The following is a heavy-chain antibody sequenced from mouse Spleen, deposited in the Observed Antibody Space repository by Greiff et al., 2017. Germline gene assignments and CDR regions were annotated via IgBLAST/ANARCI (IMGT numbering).Heavy chain of an antibody. CDR3: ARYSGLRQAPFAY. Sequence: QVQLQQPGAELVKPGASVKMSCKASGYTFTSYWITWVKQRPGQGLEWIGDIYPGSGSTNYNEKFKSKATLTVDTSSSTAYMQLSSLTSEDSAVYYCARYSGLRQAPFAYWGQGTLVTVSA. CDR2: IYPGSGST. J-gene: IGHJ3*01. D-gene: IGHD2-4*01. V-gene: IGHV1-55*01. CDR1: GYTFTSYW.